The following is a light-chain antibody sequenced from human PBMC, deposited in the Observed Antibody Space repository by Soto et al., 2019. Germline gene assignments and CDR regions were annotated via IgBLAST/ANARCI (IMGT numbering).Light chain of an antibody. CDR2: AAS. CDR3: QQSYSTLWA. J-gene: IGKJ1*01. V-gene: IGKV1-39*01. Sequence: DIQMTQSPSSLSASVGNRGTLTCRASQSISSYLNWYQQKPGKAPKLLIYAASSLQSGVPSRFSGSGSGTDFTLTISSLQPEDFATYYCQQSYSTLWAFGQGTKVDIK. CDR1: QSISSY.